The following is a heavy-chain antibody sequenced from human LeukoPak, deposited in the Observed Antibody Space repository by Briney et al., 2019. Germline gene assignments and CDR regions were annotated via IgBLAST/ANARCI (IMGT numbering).Heavy chain of an antibody. CDR2: ISGSGDST. J-gene: IGHJ3*02. V-gene: IGHV3-23*01. CDR3: ARRGGSSGWGDFDI. D-gene: IGHD6-19*01. Sequence: GGSLRLSCAASGFTFSSYAMSWVRQAPGKGPAWVSSISGSGDSTFYADSVKGRYTISRDNSKSTLYLQMNSLSGEDTALYYCARRGGSSGWGDFDIWGQGTMVTVSS. CDR1: GFTFSSYA.